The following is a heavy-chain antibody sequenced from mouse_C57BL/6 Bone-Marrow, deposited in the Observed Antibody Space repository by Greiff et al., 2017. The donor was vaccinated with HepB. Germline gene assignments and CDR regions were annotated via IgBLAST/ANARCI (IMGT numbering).Heavy chain of an antibody. J-gene: IGHJ3*01. CDR1: GFNIKDDY. D-gene: IGHD2-3*01. Sequence: VQLQQSGAELVRPGASVKLSCTAFGFNIKDDYMLWVKQRPEQGLEWIGWIDPENGDTEYASKFQGKATITADTSANTAYLQLSSLTSVDTAVYYCTSDGYYPAWFAYWGRGTLVTVSA. V-gene: IGHV14-4*01. CDR2: IDPENGDT. CDR3: TSDGYYPAWFAY.